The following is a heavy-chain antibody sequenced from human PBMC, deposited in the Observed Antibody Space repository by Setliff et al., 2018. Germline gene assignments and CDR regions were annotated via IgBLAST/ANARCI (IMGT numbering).Heavy chain of an antibody. CDR2: ITHTGTTGST. D-gene: IGHD6-6*01. CDR3: ARGRNVASRLLDS. V-gene: IGHV4-34*01. J-gene: IGHJ4*02. Sequence: SETLSLTCAASGGTFTYYYWTWIRQSPAKGLEWIGEITHTGTTGSTKYNPSLKSRVTMSIDTSKNQFSLMVTSVTAADTAVYYCARGRNVASRLLDSWGQGILVTVSS. CDR1: GGTFTYYY.